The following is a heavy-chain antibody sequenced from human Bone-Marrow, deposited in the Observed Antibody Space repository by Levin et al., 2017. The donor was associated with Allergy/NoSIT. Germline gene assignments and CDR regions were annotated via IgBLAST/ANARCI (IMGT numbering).Heavy chain of an antibody. CDR1: GFTFSSYG. J-gene: IGHJ6*02. Sequence: GESLKISCAASGFTFSSYGMHWVRQAPGKGLEWVAVISYDGSNKYYADSVKGRFTISRDNSKNTLYLQMNSLRAEDTAVYYCATQGYCISTSCYRYYYYYYGMDVWGQGTTVTVSS. CDR3: ATQGYCISTSCYRYYYYYYGMDV. CDR2: ISYDGSNK. D-gene: IGHD2-2*01. V-gene: IGHV3-30*03.